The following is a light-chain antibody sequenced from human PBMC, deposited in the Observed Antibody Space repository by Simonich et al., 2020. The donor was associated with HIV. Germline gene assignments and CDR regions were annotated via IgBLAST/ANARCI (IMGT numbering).Light chain of an antibody. V-gene: IGKV4-1*01. CDR2: LPS. CDR3: QQYYSTRT. CDR1: QSLLYSSNNKNY. Sequence: DIMMTQSPDSLAVSLGERATINCKSSQSLLYSSNNKNYLAWYQQKPGQPPKLLIYLPSTRESGVPDRFSGSGSGTDFTLTISSLQAEDVAVYYCQQYYSTRTFGQGTKVEIK. J-gene: IGKJ1*01.